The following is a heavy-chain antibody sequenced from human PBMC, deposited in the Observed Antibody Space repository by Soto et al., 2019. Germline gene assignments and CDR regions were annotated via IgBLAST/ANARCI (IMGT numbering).Heavy chain of an antibody. CDR2: IYYSGST. V-gene: IGHV4-31*03. J-gene: IGHJ4*02. Sequence: SETLSLTCTVSGGSISSGGYYWSWIRQHPGKGLEWIGYIYYSGSTYYNPSLKSRVTISVDTSKNQFSLKLSSVTAADTAVHYCARVAPNWNYERSPRYFDYWGQGTLVTVSS. CDR3: ARVAPNWNYERSPRYFDY. CDR1: GGSISSGGYY. D-gene: IGHD1-7*01.